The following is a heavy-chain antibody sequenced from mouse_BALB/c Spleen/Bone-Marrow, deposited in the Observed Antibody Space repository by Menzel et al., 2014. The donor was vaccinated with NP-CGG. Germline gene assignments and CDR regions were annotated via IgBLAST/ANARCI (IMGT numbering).Heavy chain of an antibody. J-gene: IGHJ4*01. D-gene: IGHD2-4*01. CDR2: INPSNGGT. Sequence: VQLQQSGAELAKPGASVKLSCKASGYTFTSYYMYWVKQRPGQGLEWIGEINPSNGGTNFNEKSKSKATLTVDKSSSTAYMQLSSLTSEDSAVYYCTRSRYDYDNAMDCWGQGTSVTVSS. CDR3: TRSRYDYDNAMDC. CDR1: GYTFTSYY. V-gene: IGHV1S81*02.